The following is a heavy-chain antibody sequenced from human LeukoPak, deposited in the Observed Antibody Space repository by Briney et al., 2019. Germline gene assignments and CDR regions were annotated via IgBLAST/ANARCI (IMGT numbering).Heavy chain of an antibody. Sequence: AASVKVSCKASGYTFTSYGISWVRQAPGQGLEWMGWISAYNGNTNYAQKLQGRVTMTTDTSTSTAYMELRSLRSDDTAVYYCARSGPYSSSWYSELDYWGQGTLVTVSS. V-gene: IGHV1-18*01. CDR3: ARSGPYSSSWYSELDY. CDR2: ISAYNGNT. CDR1: GYTFTSYG. D-gene: IGHD6-13*01. J-gene: IGHJ4*02.